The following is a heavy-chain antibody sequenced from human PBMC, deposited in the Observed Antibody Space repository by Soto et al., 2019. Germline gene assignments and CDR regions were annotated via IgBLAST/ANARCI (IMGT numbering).Heavy chain of an antibody. D-gene: IGHD3-22*01. J-gene: IGHJ3*02. CDR1: GFTFSSYA. Sequence: GGSLRLSCAASGFTFSSYAMHWVRQAPGKGLEWVAVISYDGSNKYYADSVKGRFTISRDNSKNTLYLQMNSLRAEDTAVYYCARDNDSRGPQASYAFDIWGQGKMVTVSS. CDR2: ISYDGSNK. V-gene: IGHV3-30-3*01. CDR3: ARDNDSRGPQASYAFDI.